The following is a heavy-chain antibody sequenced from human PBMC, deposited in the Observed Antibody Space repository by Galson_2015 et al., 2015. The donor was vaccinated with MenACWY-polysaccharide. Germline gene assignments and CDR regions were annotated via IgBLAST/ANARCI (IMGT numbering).Heavy chain of an antibody. CDR2: ISGSGGST. Sequence: SLRLSCAASGFTFSSYAMSWVRRAPGKGLEWVSAISGSGGSTYYADSVKGRFTISRDNSKNTLYLQMNSLRAEDTAVYYCAKFLGLRRQLVGFGYFDYWGQGTLVTVSS. V-gene: IGHV3-23*01. J-gene: IGHJ4*02. CDR1: GFTFSSYA. D-gene: IGHD6-13*01. CDR3: AKFLGLRRQLVGFGYFDY.